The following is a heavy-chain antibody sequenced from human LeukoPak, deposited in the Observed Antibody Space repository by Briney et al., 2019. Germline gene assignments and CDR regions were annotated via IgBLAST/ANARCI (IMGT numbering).Heavy chain of an antibody. Sequence: ASVKVSCKASGYTFTGYYLHWVRQAPGQGLEWMGIINPSGGSTSYAQKFQGRVTMTRDTSTSTVYMELSSLRSEDTAVYYCAREAYYYDSSGYTALDYWGQGTLATVSS. CDR3: AREAYYYDSSGYTALDY. D-gene: IGHD3-22*01. CDR1: GYTFTGYY. J-gene: IGHJ4*02. V-gene: IGHV1-46*01. CDR2: INPSGGST.